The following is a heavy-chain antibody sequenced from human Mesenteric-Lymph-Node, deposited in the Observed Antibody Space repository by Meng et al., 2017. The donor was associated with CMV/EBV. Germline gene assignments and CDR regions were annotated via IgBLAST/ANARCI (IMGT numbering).Heavy chain of an antibody. CDR1: GGSFSGYY. J-gene: IGHJ4*02. CDR3: ARHQRWLKSEGGFNY. D-gene: IGHD4-23*01. CDR2: INHSGST. V-gene: IGHV4-34*01. Sequence: VALQHGGAGLLKPLEPLSLTCAVYGGSFSGYYWSWIRQPPGKGLEWIGEINHSGSTNYNPSLKSRVTISVDTSKNQFSLKLSSVTAADTAVYYCARHQRWLKSEGGFNYWGQGTLVTVSS.